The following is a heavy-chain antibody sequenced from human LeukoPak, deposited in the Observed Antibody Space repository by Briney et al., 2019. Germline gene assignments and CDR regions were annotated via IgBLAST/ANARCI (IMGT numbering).Heavy chain of an antibody. CDR3: ARQVTIFGVLIITAEYSQH. Sequence: SETLSLTCTVSGGSISSSSYYWGWIRQPPGKGLEWIGSIYYSGNTYYNPSLKSRVTISVDTSKNQFSLKLSSVTAADTAVYYCARQVTIFGVLIITAEYSQHWGQGTLVTVSS. J-gene: IGHJ1*01. V-gene: IGHV4-39*01. CDR1: GGSISSSSYY. D-gene: IGHD3-3*01. CDR2: IYYSGNT.